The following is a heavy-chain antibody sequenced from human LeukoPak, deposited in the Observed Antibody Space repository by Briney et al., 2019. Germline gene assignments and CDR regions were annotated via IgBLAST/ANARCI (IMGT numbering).Heavy chain of an antibody. V-gene: IGHV1-2*02. D-gene: IGHD3-9*01. CDR3: ARPYYDILTGYYI. CDR2: INPNSGGT. CDR1: GYTFTGYY. J-gene: IGHJ4*02. Sequence: GASVKVSCKASGYTFTGYYMHWVRQAPGQGPEWMGWINPNSGGTNYAQKFQGRVTMTRDTSISTAYMELSRLRSDDTAVYYCARPYYDILTGYYIWGQGTLVTVSS.